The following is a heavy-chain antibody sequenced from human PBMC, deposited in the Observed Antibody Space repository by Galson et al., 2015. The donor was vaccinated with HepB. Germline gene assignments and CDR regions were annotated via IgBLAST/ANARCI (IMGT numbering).Heavy chain of an antibody. CDR1: GYTFTSYD. D-gene: IGHD2-15*01. CDR2: MNPNSGNT. CDR3: ARGRRQYCSGGSCYPLLRY. J-gene: IGHJ4*02. Sequence: SVKVSCKASGYTFTSYDINWVRQATGQGLEWMGWMNPNSGNTGYAQKFQGRVTMTRNTSISTAYMELSSLRSEDTAAYYCARGRRQYCSGGSCYPLLRYWGQGTLVTVSS. V-gene: IGHV1-8*01.